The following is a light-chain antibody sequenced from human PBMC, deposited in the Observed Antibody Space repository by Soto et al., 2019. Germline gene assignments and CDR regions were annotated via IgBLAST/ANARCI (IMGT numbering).Light chain of an antibody. CDR3: CSYAGAFIYV. CDR1: SSNIGSNF. V-gene: IGLV1-44*01. J-gene: IGLJ1*01. Sequence: QSVLTQPPSASGTPGQRVTISCSGSSSNIGSNFVYWYQHLPGTAPKLLIYTNNQRPSGVPDRFSGSKFGNTASLTISGLQAEDEADYYCCSYAGAFIYVFGSGTKVTVL. CDR2: TNN.